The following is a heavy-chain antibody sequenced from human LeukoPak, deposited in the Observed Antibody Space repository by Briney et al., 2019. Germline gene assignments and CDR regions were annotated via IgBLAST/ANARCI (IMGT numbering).Heavy chain of an antibody. V-gene: IGHV3-53*05. CDR1: GFSVGTNY. Sequence: GGSLRLSCAASGFSVGTNYMAWVRQAPGKGLEWVSVIYSGDDTYYTDSVKGRFTISRESSKNTLDLQMNGLRPEDTAVYYCARGRGDGYCTNTGCSHGFDIWGQGTMVTVSS. CDR2: IYSGDDT. CDR3: ARGRGDGYCTNTGCSHGFDI. D-gene: IGHD2-2*01. J-gene: IGHJ3*02.